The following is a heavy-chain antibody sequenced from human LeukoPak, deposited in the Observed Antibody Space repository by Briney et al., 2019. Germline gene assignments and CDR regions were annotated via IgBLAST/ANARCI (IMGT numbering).Heavy chain of an antibody. CDR1: GFTFGSYS. J-gene: IGHJ4*02. Sequence: GGSLRLSCAASGFTFGSYSMDWVRQSPTKGLEWVSSIYSSGRYIYYADSVKGRFTISRDNAKNSLYLQMNSLRAEDTAVYYCARGGGSRDGLTTSFDYWGQGTVVTVSS. D-gene: IGHD5-24*01. V-gene: IGHV3-21*01. CDR3: ARGGGSRDGLTTSFDY. CDR2: IYSSGRYI.